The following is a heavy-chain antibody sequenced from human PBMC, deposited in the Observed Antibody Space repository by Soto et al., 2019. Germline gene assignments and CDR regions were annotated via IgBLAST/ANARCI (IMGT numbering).Heavy chain of an antibody. CDR1: GFVFSDYA. V-gene: IGHV3-30*09. J-gene: IGHJ4*02. D-gene: IGHD5-12*01. CDR2: ISFDGEDS. CDR3: ARSEHGYHAFDY. Sequence: QVVLVESGGGVVQPGRSLRLSCAASGFVFSDYAMHWIRQAPGKGLEWLTFISFDGEDSYYADSVKGRFAISRDSSKNTLYLQMNSLRLEDTAVYYCARSEHGYHAFDYWGRGTLVTVSS.